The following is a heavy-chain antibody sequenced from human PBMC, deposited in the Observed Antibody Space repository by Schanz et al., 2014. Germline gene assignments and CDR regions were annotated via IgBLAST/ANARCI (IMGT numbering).Heavy chain of an antibody. CDR1: GYTFTGYY. CDR3: ASALTTWGGMDV. Sequence: QVQLLQSGAEVKKPGASVKVSCKASGYTFTGYYMHWVRQAPGQGLEWMGWISANNGNTNKAQKLQGRVTMTTDTSTSTAYMELRSLRSDDTAVYYCASALTTWGGMDVWGQGTTVTVSS. CDR2: ISANNGNT. J-gene: IGHJ6*02. V-gene: IGHV1-18*04. D-gene: IGHD4-4*01.